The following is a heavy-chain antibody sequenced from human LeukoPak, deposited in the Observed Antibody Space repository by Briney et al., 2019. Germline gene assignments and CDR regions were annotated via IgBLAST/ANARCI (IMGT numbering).Heavy chain of an antibody. D-gene: IGHD2-21*01. V-gene: IGHV3-23*01. Sequence: GGSLRLSCAASGFTFSSYAMTWVRQAPGKGLEWVSGISGSGGTTNYADSVKGRFTISRDNSKNRLFLQMNSLRAEDTAVYYCASFPRGDLGLTIIDFWGQGTLVTVSS. J-gene: IGHJ4*02. CDR1: GFTFSSYA. CDR2: ISGSGGTT. CDR3: ASFPRGDLGLTIIDF.